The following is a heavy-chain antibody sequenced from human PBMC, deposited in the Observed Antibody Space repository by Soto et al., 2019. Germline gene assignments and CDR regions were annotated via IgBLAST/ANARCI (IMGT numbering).Heavy chain of an antibody. V-gene: IGHV3-23*01. D-gene: IGHD1-26*01. Sequence: EVQLLESGGGLVQPGGSLRLSCAASGFTFSSYAMSWVRQAPGKGLEWVSAISGSGGSTYYADCVKGRFTISRDNSKNTLYLQMNSLRAEDTAVYYCAKDWGVSGSPGLFDYWGQGTLVTVSS. CDR1: GFTFSSYA. CDR3: AKDWGVSGSPGLFDY. CDR2: ISGSGGST. J-gene: IGHJ4*02.